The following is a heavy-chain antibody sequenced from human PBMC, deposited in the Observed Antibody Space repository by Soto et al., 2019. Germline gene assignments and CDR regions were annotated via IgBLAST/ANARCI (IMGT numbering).Heavy chain of an antibody. Sequence: SQTLSLTRAISGDSVPSNSAAWNWIRQSPSRGLEWLGRTYYRSKWYNDYAVSVKSRITINPDTSKNQFSLQLNSVTPEDTAVYYCARDPHYGGNRWDAFDIWGQGTMVTVSS. J-gene: IGHJ3*02. CDR2: TYYRSKWYN. CDR1: GDSVPSNSAA. CDR3: ARDPHYGGNRWDAFDI. V-gene: IGHV6-1*01. D-gene: IGHD4-17*01.